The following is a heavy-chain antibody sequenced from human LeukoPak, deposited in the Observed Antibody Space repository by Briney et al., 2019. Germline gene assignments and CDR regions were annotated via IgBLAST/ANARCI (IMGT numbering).Heavy chain of an antibody. Sequence: PSETLSLTCAVYGGSFSGYYWSWIRQPPGKGLEWIGYIYSSGSTNYDPSLKSRVTISVDTSKIQFSLKLSSVTAADTAVYYCARAFIVGTTDWFDPWGQGTLVTVSS. CDR1: GGSFSGYY. J-gene: IGHJ5*02. V-gene: IGHV4-59*01. CDR3: ARAFIVGTTDWFDP. D-gene: IGHD1-26*01. CDR2: IYSSGST.